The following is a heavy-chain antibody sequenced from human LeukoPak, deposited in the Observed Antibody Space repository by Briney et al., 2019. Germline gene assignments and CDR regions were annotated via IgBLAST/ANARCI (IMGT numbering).Heavy chain of an antibody. D-gene: IGHD1-26*01. J-gene: IGHJ4*02. CDR3: ARDSGIYSGSYYYFNY. CDR2: IYSGGST. V-gene: IGHV3-66*01. Sequence: GGSLRLSCAASGFTVSSNFMSWVRQAPGKGLEWVSVIYSGGSTYYADSVKGRFTISRDNAKNSLYLQMNSLRAEDTAVYYCARDSGIYSGSYYYFNYWGQGTLVTVSS. CDR1: GFTVSSNF.